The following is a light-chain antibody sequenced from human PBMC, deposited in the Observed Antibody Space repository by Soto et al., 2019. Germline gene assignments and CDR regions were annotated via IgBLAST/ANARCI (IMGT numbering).Light chain of an antibody. Sequence: DIQMTQSPSTLSGSVGDRVTITCRASQTISSWLAWYQQKPGKAPKLLIYKASTLKSGVPSRFSGSGSGTEFTLTISSLQPDDFAVYYCQQYATSPGTFGQGTKVAIK. CDR3: QQYATSPGT. V-gene: IGKV1-5*03. J-gene: IGKJ1*01. CDR1: QTISSW. CDR2: KAS.